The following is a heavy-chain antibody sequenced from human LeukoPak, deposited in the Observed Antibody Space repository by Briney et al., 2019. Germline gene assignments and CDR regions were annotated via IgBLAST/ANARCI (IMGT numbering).Heavy chain of an antibody. J-gene: IGHJ4*02. CDR1: GGSISSGDYY. V-gene: IGHV4-30-2*01. D-gene: IGHD3-3*01. CDR3: ARTHYDFWGGYDY. CDR2: IYHSGST. Sequence: SETLSLTCTVSGGSISSGDYYWSWIRQPPGKGLEWIGYIYHSGSTYYNPSLKSRVTISVDRSKNQFSLKLSSVTAADTAVYYCARTHYDFWGGYDYWGQGTLVTVSS.